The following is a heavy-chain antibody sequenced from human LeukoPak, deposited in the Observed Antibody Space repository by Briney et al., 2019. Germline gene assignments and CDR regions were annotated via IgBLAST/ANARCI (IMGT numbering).Heavy chain of an antibody. CDR1: GGSFSGYY. CDR2: IYTSGST. J-gene: IGHJ6*03. V-gene: IGHV4-59*10. Sequence: SETLSLTCAVYGGSFSGYYWSWIRQPAGKGLEWIGRIYTSGSTNYNPSLKSRVTISVDTSKNQFFLKLSSVTAADTAVYYCARTYYDFWSGYYYYYMDVWGKGTTVTVSS. CDR3: ARTYYDFWSGYYYYYMDV. D-gene: IGHD3-3*01.